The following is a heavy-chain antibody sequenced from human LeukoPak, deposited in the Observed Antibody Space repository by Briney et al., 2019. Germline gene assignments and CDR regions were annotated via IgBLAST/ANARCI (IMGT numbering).Heavy chain of an antibody. J-gene: IGHJ4*02. Sequence: GGSLRLSCAASGFTFSSYAMSWVRQAPGKGLEWVSAISGSGGSTYYADSVKGRFTISRDNSKNTLYLQMNSLRAEDTAVYYCAKPLLWFGESSPFDYWGQGTLVTVSS. CDR1: GFTFSSYA. D-gene: IGHD3-10*01. CDR3: AKPLLWFGESSPFDY. V-gene: IGHV3-23*01. CDR2: ISGSGGST.